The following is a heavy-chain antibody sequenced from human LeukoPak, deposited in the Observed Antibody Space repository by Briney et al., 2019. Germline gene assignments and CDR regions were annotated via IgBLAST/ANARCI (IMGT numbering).Heavy chain of an antibody. Sequence: GGSLRLSCAASGFIFDDYAMQWVRQAPGKGLEWVSGISWNSASIGYADSVKGRFTISRDNAKSSLFLQMNSLRAEDTAVYYCARCSSTGCASSPLAGYLYWGQGTLVTVSS. CDR2: ISWNSASI. V-gene: IGHV3-9*01. CDR3: ARCSSTGCASSPLAGYLY. CDR1: GFIFDDYA. D-gene: IGHD2-2*01. J-gene: IGHJ4*02.